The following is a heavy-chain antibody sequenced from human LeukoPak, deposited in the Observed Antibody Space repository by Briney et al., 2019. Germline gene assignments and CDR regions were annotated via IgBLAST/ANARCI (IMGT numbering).Heavy chain of an antibody. V-gene: IGHV4-39*01. Sequence: SETLSLTCTVSGGSISSSSYYWGWIRQPPGKGLEWIGSIYHSGSTYYNPSLKSRVTISVDTSKNQFSLKLSSVTAADTAVYYCARLTVTPYFDYWGQGTLVTVSS. CDR3: ARLTVTPYFDY. CDR2: IYHSGST. CDR1: GGSISSSSYY. D-gene: IGHD4-17*01. J-gene: IGHJ4*02.